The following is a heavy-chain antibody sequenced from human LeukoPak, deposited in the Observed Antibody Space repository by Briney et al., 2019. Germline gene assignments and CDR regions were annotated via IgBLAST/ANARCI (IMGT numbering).Heavy chain of an antibody. J-gene: IGHJ4*02. CDR3: ARFYQGNHDY. CDR2: ISSSSSTI. D-gene: IGHD2/OR15-2a*01. V-gene: IGHV3-48*04. Sequence: PGGSLRLSCAASGFTFSSYSMNWVRQAPGKGLEWVSYISSSSSTIYYADSVKGRFTISRDNAKNSLYLQMNSLRAEDTAVYYCARFYQGNHDYWGQGTLVTVSS. CDR1: GFTFSSYS.